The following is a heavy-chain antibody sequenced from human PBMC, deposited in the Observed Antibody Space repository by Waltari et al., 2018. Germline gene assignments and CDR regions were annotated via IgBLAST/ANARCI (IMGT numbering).Heavy chain of an antibody. CDR1: GGSISSGDYY. J-gene: IGHJ3*02. D-gene: IGHD6-19*01. V-gene: IGHV4-30-4*08. CDR3: ARAGYSSGWYRVDAFDI. CDR2: IYYSGST. Sequence: QVQLQESGPGLVKPSQTLSLTCTVSGGSISSGDYYWSWIRQPPGKGLEWSGYIYYSGSTYYNPSLKSRVTISVDTSKNQFSLKLSSVTAADTAVYYCARAGYSSGWYRVDAFDIWGQGTMVTVSS.